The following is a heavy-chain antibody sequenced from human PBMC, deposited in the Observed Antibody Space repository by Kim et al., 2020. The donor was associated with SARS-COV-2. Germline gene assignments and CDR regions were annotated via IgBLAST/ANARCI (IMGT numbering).Heavy chain of an antibody. Sequence: GGSLRLSCAASGFTVSSNYMRWVRQAPGKGLEWVSVIYSGGSTYYADSAKGRFTISRDNSKNTLYLQMNSLRAEDTAVYYCARDAQSYGMDVWGQGTTVTVSS. CDR1: GFTVSSNY. V-gene: IGHV3-66*01. J-gene: IGHJ6*02. CDR3: ARDAQSYGMDV. CDR2: IYSGGST.